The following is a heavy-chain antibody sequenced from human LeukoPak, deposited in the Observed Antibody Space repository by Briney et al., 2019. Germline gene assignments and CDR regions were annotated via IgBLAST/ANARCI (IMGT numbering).Heavy chain of an antibody. CDR2: IISDWIIP. Sequence: AGGSXRLSCAASGFTFSSYWMHWVRHVPGKGMVWVSLIISDWIIPLSPDSVKGLFTISTDNANNTLYLQMSSLRAEDTAVYYCAKRGYSYGYLFDYWGQGTLVTVSS. CDR1: GFTFSSYW. D-gene: IGHD5-18*01. J-gene: IGHJ4*02. V-gene: IGHV3-74*01. CDR3: AKRGYSYGYLFDY.